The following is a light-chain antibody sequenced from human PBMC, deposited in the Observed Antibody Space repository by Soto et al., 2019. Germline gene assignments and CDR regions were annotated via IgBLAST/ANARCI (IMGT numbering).Light chain of an antibody. CDR1: SSDVGGYNY. CDR3: SSYTSSSINV. J-gene: IGLJ1*01. CDR2: EVS. V-gene: IGLV2-14*01. Sequence: ALTQPASVSGSPGQSITISCTGTSSDVGGYNYVSWYQQHPGEAPKLMIYEVSNRPSGVSNRFSGSKSGNTASLTISGLQAEDEADYYCSSYTSSSINVFGTGTKLTVL.